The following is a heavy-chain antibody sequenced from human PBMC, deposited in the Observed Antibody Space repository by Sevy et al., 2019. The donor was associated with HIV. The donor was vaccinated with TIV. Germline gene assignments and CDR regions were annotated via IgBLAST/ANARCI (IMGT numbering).Heavy chain of an antibody. D-gene: IGHD1-26*01. CDR3: ASGSGSYGYYGMDV. CDR1: GYTFTTHA. J-gene: IGHJ6*02. CDR2: ITAANDNT. V-gene: IGHV1-3*01. Sequence: ASVKVSCKASGYTFTTHAIHWVRQAAGQRLEWMGWITAANDNTKYAQKFQGRVTISRDTSASTVYMDLSSLRSEDTAVYYYASGSGSYGYYGMDVWGQGTTVTVSS.